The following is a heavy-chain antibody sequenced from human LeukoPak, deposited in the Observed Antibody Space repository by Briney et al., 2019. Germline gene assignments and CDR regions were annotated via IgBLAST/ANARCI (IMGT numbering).Heavy chain of an antibody. CDR1: GGSISSYY. J-gene: IGHJ3*02. D-gene: IGHD3-22*01. CDR3: ARDLDYYDSSGAFDI. Sequence: SENLSLTCTVSGGSISSYYWSWIRQPPGKGLEWIGYIYSTWTSSYNPSLKSRVTISVDTSKSQFSLKLNSVTAADTAVYYCARDLDYYDSSGAFDIWGQGTMVTVSS. CDR2: IYSTWTS. V-gene: IGHV4-4*08.